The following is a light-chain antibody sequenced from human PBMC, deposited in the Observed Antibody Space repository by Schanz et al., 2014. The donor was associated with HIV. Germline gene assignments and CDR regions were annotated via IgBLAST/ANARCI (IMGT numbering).Light chain of an antibody. J-gene: IGKJ1*01. CDR3: QQSYSLPRT. CDR1: QSISIY. CDR2: TAS. V-gene: IGKV1-39*01. Sequence: DIQMTQSPSSLSASVGDRITITCRASQSISIYLNWYQQKPGKAPKLLIFTASSLQGGVPSRFSGGGSGTDFTLTISSLQPEDFATYYCQQSYSLPRTFGQGTKVEFK.